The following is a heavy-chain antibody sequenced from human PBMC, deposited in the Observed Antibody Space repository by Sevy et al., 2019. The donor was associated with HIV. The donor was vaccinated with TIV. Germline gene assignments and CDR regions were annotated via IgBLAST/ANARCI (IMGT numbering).Heavy chain of an antibody. D-gene: IGHD3-10*01. CDR1: GGTFSSYA. Sequence: ASVKVSCKASGGTFSSYAISWVRQAPGQGLEWMGGIIPIFGTANYAQKFQGRVTITADESTSTAYMELSSLRSEDTVVYYCARVGMHGGFDYWGQGTLVTVSS. J-gene: IGHJ4*01. CDR2: IIPIFGTA. CDR3: ARVGMHGGFDY. V-gene: IGHV1-69*13.